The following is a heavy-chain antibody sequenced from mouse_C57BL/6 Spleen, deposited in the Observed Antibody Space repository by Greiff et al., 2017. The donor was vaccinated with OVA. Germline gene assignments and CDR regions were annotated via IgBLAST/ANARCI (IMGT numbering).Heavy chain of an antibody. CDR3: AREGLGRRGFAY. CDR1: GYTFTSYW. D-gene: IGHD4-1*01. V-gene: IGHV1-52*01. Sequence: VQLQQSGAELVRPGSSVKLSCKASGYTFTSYWMHWVQQRPIQGLEWIGNIDPSDSETHYNQKFKDKATLTVDKSSSTAYMQLSSLTSEDSAIYYCAREGLGRRGFAYWGQGTLVTVSA. CDR2: IDPSDSET. J-gene: IGHJ3*01.